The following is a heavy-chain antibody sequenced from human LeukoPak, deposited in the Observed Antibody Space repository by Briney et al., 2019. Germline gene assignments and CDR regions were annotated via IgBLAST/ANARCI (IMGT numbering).Heavy chain of an antibody. D-gene: IGHD5-24*01. CDR2: ISHDGRNK. V-gene: IGHV3-30*18. CDR1: GFSFDLSA. Sequence: GGSLRLSCVVSGFSFDLSAMHWVRQAPGKGLEWVALISHDGRNKYNTDSVKGRFTISRDNAKNSLFLQMNPLRAEDTAFYYCAKLLRDATIYDFWGHGALVTVSS. J-gene: IGHJ4*01. CDR3: AKLLRDATIYDF.